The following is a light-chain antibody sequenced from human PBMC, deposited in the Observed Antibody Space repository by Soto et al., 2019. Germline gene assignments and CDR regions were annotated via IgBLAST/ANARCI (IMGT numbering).Light chain of an antibody. CDR3: QQYNGYSRT. J-gene: IGKJ1*01. Sequence: DIQMTQSASTLSASVGDRVTITCRASQSLSTGLAWYQQKPGKAPNLLISDASSLERGVPSRFSGSGSGTEFTLTIRSLQPDDFATYYCQQYNGYSRTFGQGTKVDI. V-gene: IGKV1-5*01. CDR2: DAS. CDR1: QSLSTG.